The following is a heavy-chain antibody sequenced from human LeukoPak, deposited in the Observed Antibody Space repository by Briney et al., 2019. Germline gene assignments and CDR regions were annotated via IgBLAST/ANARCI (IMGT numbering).Heavy chain of an antibody. CDR1: GYTFTGYY. D-gene: IGHD2-2*01. Sequence: ASVKVSCKASGYTFTGYYMHWVRQAPGQGLEWMGWFNPNSGGTNYAQKFQGRVTMTRDTSISTAYMELSRLRSDDTAVYYCARDRRYCSSTSCSSHFDYWGQGTLVTVSS. V-gene: IGHV1-2*02. J-gene: IGHJ4*02. CDR3: ARDRRYCSSTSCSSHFDY. CDR2: FNPNSGGT.